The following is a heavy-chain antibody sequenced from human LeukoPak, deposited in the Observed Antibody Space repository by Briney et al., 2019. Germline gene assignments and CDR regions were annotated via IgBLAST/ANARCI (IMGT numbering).Heavy chain of an antibody. J-gene: IGHJ3*01. V-gene: IGHV1-3*03. D-gene: IGHD4-23*01. CDR2: INAGNGNT. CDR1: GYTFTGYV. CDR3: ARAVTSLTLLL. Sequence: ASVKVSCKASGYTFTGYVLHWVRQAPGQRLEWMGWINAGNGNTKYSQEFQGRVTITRDTSASTAYMELSSLRSEDMAVYYCARAVTSLTLLLWGQGTMVAVSS.